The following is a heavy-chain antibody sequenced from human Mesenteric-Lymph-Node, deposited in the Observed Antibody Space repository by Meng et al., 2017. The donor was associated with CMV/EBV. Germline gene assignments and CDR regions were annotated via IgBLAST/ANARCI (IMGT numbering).Heavy chain of an antibody. J-gene: IGHJ5*02. CDR2: INHSGST. V-gene: IGHV4-34*01. D-gene: IGHD3-3*01. Sequence: SFSGYYWSWIRQPPGKGLEWIGEINHSGSTNYNPSLKSRVTISVDTSKNQFSLKLSSVTAADTAVYYCARRITIFGVVIIRDWFDPWGQGTLVTVSS. CDR1: SFSGYY. CDR3: ARRITIFGVVIIRDWFDP.